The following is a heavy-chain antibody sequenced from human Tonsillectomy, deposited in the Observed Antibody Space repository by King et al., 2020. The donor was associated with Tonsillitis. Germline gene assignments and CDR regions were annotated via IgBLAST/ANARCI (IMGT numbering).Heavy chain of an antibody. V-gene: IGHV1-69*01. D-gene: IGHD3-9*01. CDR2: IIPIFGTA. J-gene: IGHJ5*02. CDR3: ARAMYYDILTAWFDP. Sequence: VQLVQSGAEVKKSGSSVKVSCKASGGTFSSYAISWVRQAPGQGLEWMGGIIPIFGTANYAQKFQGRVTITADESTYTAYMELSSLRSEDTAVYYCARAMYYDILTAWFDPWGQGTLVTVSS. CDR1: GGTFSSYA.